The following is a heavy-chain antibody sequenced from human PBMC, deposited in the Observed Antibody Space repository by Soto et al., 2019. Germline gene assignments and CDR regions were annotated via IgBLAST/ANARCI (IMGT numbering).Heavy chain of an antibody. Sequence: GGSLRLSCAASGFTFSSYGMHWVRQAPGKGLEWVAVIWYDGSNKYYADSVKGRFTISRDNSKNTLYLQMNSLRAEDTAVYYCAREEYYDFWSGYYSGLAYSMDVWGQGTTVTVSS. D-gene: IGHD3-3*01. CDR2: IWYDGSNK. CDR1: GFTFSSYG. CDR3: AREEYYDFWSGYYSGLAYSMDV. J-gene: IGHJ6*02. V-gene: IGHV3-33*01.